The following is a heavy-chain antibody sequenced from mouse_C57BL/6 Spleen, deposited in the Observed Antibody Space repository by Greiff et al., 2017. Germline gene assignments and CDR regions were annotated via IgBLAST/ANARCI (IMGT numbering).Heavy chain of an antibody. CDR1: GFTFSSYA. CDR3: TRADGYFDY. D-gene: IGHD2-3*01. Sequence: EVQGVESGEGLVKPGGSLKLSCAASGFTFSSYAMSWVRQTPEKRLEWVAYISSGGDYTYYADTVKGRFTISRDNARNTLYLQMSSLKSEDTAVYYSTRADGYFDYWGQGTTLTVSS. J-gene: IGHJ2*01. V-gene: IGHV5-9-1*02. CDR2: ISSGGDYT.